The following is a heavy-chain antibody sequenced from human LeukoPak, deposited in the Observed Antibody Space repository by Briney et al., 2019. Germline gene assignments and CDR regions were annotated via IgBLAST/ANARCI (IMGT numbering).Heavy chain of an antibody. CDR1: GFTFNSYA. J-gene: IGHJ6*02. V-gene: IGHV3-23*01. Sequence: QTGGSLRLSCAASGFTFNSYAMSWVRQAPGQGLEWVSSISGSGDRTYYADSLKGRFSISRDNSKNTVYLQMNSLRAEDTAVYSCAKSRYSTTSPMDVWGLGATVTVSS. CDR2: ISGSGDRT. CDR3: AKSRYSTTSPMDV. D-gene: IGHD5-18*01.